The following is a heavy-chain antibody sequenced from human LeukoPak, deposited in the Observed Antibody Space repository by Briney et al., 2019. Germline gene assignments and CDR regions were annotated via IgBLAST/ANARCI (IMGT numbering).Heavy chain of an antibody. CDR3: ARDYYSSGWTFDY. Sequence: GGSLRLSCAASGFTFSSYGMHWVRQAPGKGLEWVAVIWYDGSNKYYADSVKGRFTISRDNSKNTLYLQMNSLRAEDTAVCYCARDYYSSGWTFDYWGQGTLVTVSS. V-gene: IGHV3-33*01. D-gene: IGHD6-19*01. CDR1: GFTFSSYG. CDR2: IWYDGSNK. J-gene: IGHJ4*02.